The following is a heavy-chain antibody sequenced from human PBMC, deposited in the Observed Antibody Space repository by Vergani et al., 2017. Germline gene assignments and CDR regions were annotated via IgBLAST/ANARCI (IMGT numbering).Heavy chain of an antibody. V-gene: IGHV3-11*04. CDR1: GFKFSDHY. J-gene: IGHJ6*02. D-gene: IGHD1-1*01. Sequence: LEESGGGSVKPGGSLRLSCAASGFKFSDHYMSWIRQAPGKGLEWVSHISPGASTVSYTDSVTGRFTVSRDNDNNSLTLDMTTLRVDDTAVYYCAKNPGISTTRHYCAMDVWGQGTTVTVSS. CDR3: AKNPGISTTRHYCAMDV. CDR2: ISPGASTV.